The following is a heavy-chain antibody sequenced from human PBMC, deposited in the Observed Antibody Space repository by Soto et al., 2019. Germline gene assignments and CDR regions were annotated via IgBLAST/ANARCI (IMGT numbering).Heavy chain of an antibody. CDR3: ISPMTGTTRGFDY. CDR2: SRNKANSYTT. D-gene: IGHD1-1*01. J-gene: IGHJ4*02. CDR1: GFTFSDHY. Sequence: EVQLVESGGGLVQPGGSLRLSCAASGFTFSDHYMDWVRQAPGKGLEWVGRSRNKANSYTTEYAASVKGRFTISRDDSENSVHLQMNSLKIEDTAVYFCISPMTGTTRGFDYWGQGTLVTVSS. V-gene: IGHV3-72*01.